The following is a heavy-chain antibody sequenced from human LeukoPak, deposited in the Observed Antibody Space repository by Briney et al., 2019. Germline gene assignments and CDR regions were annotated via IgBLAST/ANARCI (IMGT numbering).Heavy chain of an antibody. CDR3: AREKNWFDP. V-gene: IGHV3-7*03. CDR2: IKQDGSEK. Sequence: PGGSLRLSCAASGLTFSSYWMSWVRQAPGKGLEWVANIKQDGSEKYYVDSVKGRFTISRDNAKNSLYLQMNSLRAEDTAVYYCAREKNWFDPWGQGTLVTVSS. J-gene: IGHJ5*02. CDR1: GLTFSSYW.